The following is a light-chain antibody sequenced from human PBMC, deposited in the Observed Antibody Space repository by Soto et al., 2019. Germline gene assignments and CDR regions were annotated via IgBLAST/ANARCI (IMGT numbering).Light chain of an antibody. CDR1: QSVSSY. Sequence: EIVMTQSPATLSVSPGARAPLSCRASQSVSSYLAWYQQKPGQAPRLLIYDASNRATGIPARFSGSGSGTDFTLTISRLEPEDFAVYYCQQYGSSPLTFGGGTKV. V-gene: IGKV3-20*01. J-gene: IGKJ4*01. CDR2: DAS. CDR3: QQYGSSPLT.